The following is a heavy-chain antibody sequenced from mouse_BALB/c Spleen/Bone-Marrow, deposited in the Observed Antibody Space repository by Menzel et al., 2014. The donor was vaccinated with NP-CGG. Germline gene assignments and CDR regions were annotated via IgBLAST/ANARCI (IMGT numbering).Heavy chain of an antibody. J-gene: IGHJ2*01. Sequence: VQLQQSGAELVRPGSSVRISCKASGYAFGAYWMNWVRQRPGQGLEWIGQLFPGDGDTNYNGKFKGKVILTADKSSSTAYMQLSSLTSEDSAVYFCAVYYRYDPDYWGQGTTLTVSS. CDR3: AVYYRYDPDY. D-gene: IGHD2-14*01. V-gene: IGHV1-80*01. CDR1: GYAFGAYW. CDR2: LFPGDGDT.